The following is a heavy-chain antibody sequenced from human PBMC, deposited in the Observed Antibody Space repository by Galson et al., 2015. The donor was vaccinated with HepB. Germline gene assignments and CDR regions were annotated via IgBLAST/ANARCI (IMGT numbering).Heavy chain of an antibody. CDR2: IWYDGSNK. D-gene: IGHD5-12*01. CDR1: GFTFSSYG. CDR3: ARARNSGYDNNWFDP. V-gene: IGHV3-33*01. Sequence: SLRLSCAASGFTFSSYGMHWVRQAPGKGLEWVAVIWYDGSNKYYADSVKGRFTISRDNSKNTLYLQMNSLRAEDTAVYYCARARNSGYDNNWFDPWGQGTLVTVSS. J-gene: IGHJ5*02.